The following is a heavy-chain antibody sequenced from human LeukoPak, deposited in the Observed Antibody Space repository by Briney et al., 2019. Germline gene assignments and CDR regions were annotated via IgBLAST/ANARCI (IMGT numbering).Heavy chain of an antibody. V-gene: IGHV3-21*01. Sequence: GGSLRLSCAASGFTSSSYSMNWVRQAPGKGLEWVSSISSSSSYIYYADSVKGRFTISRDNAKNSLYLQMNSLRAEDTAVYYCARDYYLKNWFDPWGQGTLVTVSS. CDR3: ARDYYLKNWFDP. D-gene: IGHD1-26*01. J-gene: IGHJ5*02. CDR2: ISSSSSYI. CDR1: GFTSSSYS.